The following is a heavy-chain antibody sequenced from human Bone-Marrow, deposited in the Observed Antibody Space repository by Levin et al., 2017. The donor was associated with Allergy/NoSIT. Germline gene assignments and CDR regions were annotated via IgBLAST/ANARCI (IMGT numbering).Heavy chain of an antibody. D-gene: IGHD5-18*01. Sequence: SQTLSLTCTVSGDSIISGSYYWSWIRQPPGKGLEWIGYIYHSGSTTYNPSLKSRVSMSMDTSKNQFSLKLNSVTAADSAIYYCTRVLQREWFDPWGQGTLVAVSS. CDR3: TRVLQREWFDP. V-gene: IGHV4-61*01. J-gene: IGHJ5*02. CDR2: IYHSGST. CDR1: GDSIISGSYY.